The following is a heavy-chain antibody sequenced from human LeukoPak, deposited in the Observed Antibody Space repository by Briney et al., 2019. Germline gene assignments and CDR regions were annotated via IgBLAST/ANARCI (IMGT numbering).Heavy chain of an antibody. CDR1: GFTISDYN. J-gene: IGHJ2*01. V-gene: IGHV3-48*04. Sequence: GGSLRLSCAASGFTISDYNMNWVRQAPGEGLEWISYISGTSSTISYADSVKGRFTISRDNAKNSLYLQMHSLRAEDTAVYYCARGLHITLSGWHFDLWGRGALVTVSS. CDR3: ARGLHITLSGWHFDL. CDR2: ISGTSSTI. D-gene: IGHD1-14*01.